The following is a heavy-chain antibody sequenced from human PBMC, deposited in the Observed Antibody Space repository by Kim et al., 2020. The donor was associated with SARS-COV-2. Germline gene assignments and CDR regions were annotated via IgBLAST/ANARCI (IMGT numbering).Heavy chain of an antibody. Sequence: GGSLRLSCVASGFTFSSYAMSWVRQAPGKGLEWVSTFSSSGGSTYYADSAKGRFTVSRDNSKNTLYLQMNSLRAEDTAVYYCAKDLPPGGSTWYPRFDSWGQGTLVTVSS. V-gene: IGHV3-23*01. J-gene: IGHJ4*02. CDR3: AKDLPPGGSTWYPRFDS. D-gene: IGHD6-13*01. CDR2: FSSSGGST. CDR1: GFTFSSYA.